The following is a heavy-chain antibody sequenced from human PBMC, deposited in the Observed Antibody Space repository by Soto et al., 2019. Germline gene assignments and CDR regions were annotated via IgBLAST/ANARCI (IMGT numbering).Heavy chain of an antibody. V-gene: IGHV1-69*08. D-gene: IGHD3-9*01. CDR1: GGTFSSYT. J-gene: IGHJ5*02. Sequence: QVQLVQSGAEVKKPGSSVKVSCKASGGTFSSYTISWVRQAPGQGLEWMGRIIPILGIANYAQKFQGRVTITADKSTSTAYMELSSLRSEDTAVYYCARDRVEELRYFDWPPTNWFDPWGQGTLVTVSS. CDR3: ARDRVEELRYFDWPPTNWFDP. CDR2: IIPILGIA.